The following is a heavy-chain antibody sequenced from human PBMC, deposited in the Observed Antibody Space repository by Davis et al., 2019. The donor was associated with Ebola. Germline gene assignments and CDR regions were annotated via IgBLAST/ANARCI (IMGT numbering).Heavy chain of an antibody. Sequence: ASVKVSCKASGYTFTNYYMHWVRQAPGQGLEWMGIINPSGGSTSYAQKFQGRVTMTRDTSTSTVYMELSSLRADDTAVYYCAKDEIMLDAFDIWGQGTMVTVSS. CDR3: AKDEIMLDAFDI. V-gene: IGHV1-46*01. D-gene: IGHD2-15*01. CDR1: GYTFTNYY. J-gene: IGHJ3*02. CDR2: INPSGGST.